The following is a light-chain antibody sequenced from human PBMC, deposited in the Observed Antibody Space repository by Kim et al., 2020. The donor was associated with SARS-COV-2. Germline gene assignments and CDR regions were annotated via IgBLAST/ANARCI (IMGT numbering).Light chain of an antibody. CDR1: QSVTSHH. Sequence: PGESATLSCAPSQSVTSHHLGGNQQHPGRARRLLIYDASSSATGLPDRLSGSRSGADSTLTISRPESEDFAAYSCLQHASSRTFGGGFAVDI. V-gene: IGKV3D-20*01. CDR2: DAS. J-gene: IGKJ4*01. CDR3: LQHASSRT.